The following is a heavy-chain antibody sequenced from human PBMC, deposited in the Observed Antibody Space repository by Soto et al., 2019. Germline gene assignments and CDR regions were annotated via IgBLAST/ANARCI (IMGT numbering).Heavy chain of an antibody. J-gene: IGHJ4*02. D-gene: IGHD4-4*01. V-gene: IGHV4-31*03. CDR3: ARYSNWYYFDY. CDR2: IYYSGST. CDR1: GGSISSGGYY. Sequence: QVQLQESGPGLVKPSQTLSLTCTVSGGSISSGGYYWSWMRQHPGKGLEWIGYIYYSGSTYYNPALKSRVAISVDTSKNLFSLKLSSVTAADTAVYYCARYSNWYYFDYWGQGTLVTVSS.